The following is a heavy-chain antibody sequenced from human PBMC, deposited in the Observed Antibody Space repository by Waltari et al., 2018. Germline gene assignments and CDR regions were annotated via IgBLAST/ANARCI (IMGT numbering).Heavy chain of an antibody. CDR1: GFTVSSNY. D-gene: IGHD3-16*01. J-gene: IGHJ4*02. Sequence: EVQLVESGGGLIQPGGSLRLSCAASGFTVSSNYMSWVRQAPGKGLEWVSVIYSGGSTYYADSVKGRFTISRDNSKNTLYLQMNSLRAEDTAVYYCTRDLARTRGRYYFDYWGQGTLVTVSS. CDR2: IYSGGST. V-gene: IGHV3-53*01. CDR3: TRDLARTRGRYYFDY.